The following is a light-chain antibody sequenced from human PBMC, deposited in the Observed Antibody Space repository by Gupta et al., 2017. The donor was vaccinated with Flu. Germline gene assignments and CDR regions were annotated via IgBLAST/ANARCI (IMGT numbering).Light chain of an antibody. CDR3: QQEDMFPKT. Sequence: DIQMTQSPSTLAASVGDRVTLTCRASQNVNSWLAWYQQRPGKAPTLLIYKASTLHTGVSSRFSGSGSGTEFTLTISSLQPDDIATYYCQQEDMFPKTFSQGTKVEIK. J-gene: IGKJ1*01. V-gene: IGKV1-5*03. CDR1: QNVNSW. CDR2: KAS.